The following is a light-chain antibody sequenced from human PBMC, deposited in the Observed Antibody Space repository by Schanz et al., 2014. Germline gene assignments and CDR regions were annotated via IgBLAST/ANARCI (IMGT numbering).Light chain of an antibody. CDR2: DNN. CDR1: ISNIVNNF. J-gene: IGLJ3*02. V-gene: IGLV1-51*01. CDR3: GTWDSSLSADWV. Sequence: QSVLTQPPSVSAAPGQEVTISCSGGISNIVNNFVSWYQQLPGTAPKLLIYDNNKRPSEIPDRFSGSKSGTSATLGITGLQTGDEADYYCGTWDSSLSADWVFGGGTKVTVL.